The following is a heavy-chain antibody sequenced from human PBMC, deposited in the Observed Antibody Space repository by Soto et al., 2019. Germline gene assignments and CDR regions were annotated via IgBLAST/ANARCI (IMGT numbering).Heavy chain of an antibody. CDR1: GYTFTDYY. D-gene: IGHD2-2*01. Sequence: ASVKVSCKASGYTFTDYYIHWVRQAPGQGLEWMGWINPNSGAANYAQKFQGRVTMTRDTSISTAYMELSRLRSDDTAVYYCARDLVPAAISFYGMDVWGQGTTVTVSS. CDR3: ARDLVPAAISFYGMDV. J-gene: IGHJ6*02. V-gene: IGHV1-2*02. CDR2: INPNSGAA.